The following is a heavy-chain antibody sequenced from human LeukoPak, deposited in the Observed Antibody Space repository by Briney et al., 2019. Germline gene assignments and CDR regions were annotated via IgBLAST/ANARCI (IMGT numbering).Heavy chain of an antibody. Sequence: ASVKVSCKASGYTFTSYYMHWVRQAPGQGLEWMGIINPSGGSTSYAQKFQGRVTMTRDTSTSTVYMELSSLRSEDTAVYYCANIRSMSGSYHGPISAFDIWGQGTMVTVSS. D-gene: IGHD1-26*01. CDR2: INPSGGST. V-gene: IGHV1-46*01. J-gene: IGHJ3*02. CDR3: ANIRSMSGSYHGPISAFDI. CDR1: GYTFTSYY.